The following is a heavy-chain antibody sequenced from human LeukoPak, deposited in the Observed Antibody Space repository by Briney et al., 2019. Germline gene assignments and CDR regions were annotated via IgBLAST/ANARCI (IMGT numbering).Heavy chain of an antibody. CDR2: IYYSGST. CDR3: ARLSVNYCYGMDV. V-gene: IGHV4-59*08. J-gene: IGHJ6*02. D-gene: IGHD3-3*02. CDR1: GGSISSYY. Sequence: SETLSLTCTVSGGSISSYYWSWIRQPPGKGLEWIGYIYYSGSTNYNPSLKSRVTISVDTSKNQFSLKLSSVTAADTAVYYCARLSVNYCYGMDVWGQGTTVTVSS.